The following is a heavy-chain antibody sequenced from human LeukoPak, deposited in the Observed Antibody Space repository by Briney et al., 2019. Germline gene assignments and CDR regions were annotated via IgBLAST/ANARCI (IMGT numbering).Heavy chain of an antibody. V-gene: IGHV4-59*01. Sequence: TSETLSLTCTVSGGSISNYYWSWIRQPPGKELEWIGYIYYSGSTNYNPSLKSRVTISVDTSKNQFSLKLSSVTAADTAVYYCARVYCGGDCYLAGAFDIWGQGTMVTVSS. J-gene: IGHJ3*02. CDR3: ARVYCGGDCYLAGAFDI. CDR2: IYYSGST. CDR1: GGSISNYY. D-gene: IGHD2-21*02.